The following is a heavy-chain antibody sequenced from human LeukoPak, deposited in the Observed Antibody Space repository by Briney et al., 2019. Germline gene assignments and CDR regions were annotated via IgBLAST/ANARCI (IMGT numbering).Heavy chain of an antibody. J-gene: IGHJ4*02. Sequence: GGSLRLSCAVSGITLSNYGMSWVRQAPGEGLEWVAGISDNGGSTNYADSVKGRFTISRDNTKNTLYLQMNSLRAEDTAVYFCAKRGVVIRVILVGFHKEAYYFDSWGQGALVTVSS. V-gene: IGHV3-23*01. CDR1: GITLSNYG. CDR3: AKRGVVIRVILVGFHKEAYYFDS. D-gene: IGHD3-22*01. CDR2: ISDNGGST.